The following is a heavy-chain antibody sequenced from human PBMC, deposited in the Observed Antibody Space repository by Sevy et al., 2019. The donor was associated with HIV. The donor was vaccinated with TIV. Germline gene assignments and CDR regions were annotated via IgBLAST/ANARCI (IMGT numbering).Heavy chain of an antibody. CDR2: INTNTGNP. CDR3: SRDLYYDSSAYSDY. CDR1: GYTVSSYA. Sequence: ASVKVSCKASGYTVSSYAMNWVRQAPGQGLEWMGWINTNTGNPTYAQGFTGRFVFSLDTSVSTAYLQISSLKAEDTAVYYCSRDLYYDSSAYSDYWGQGTLVTVSS. J-gene: IGHJ4*02. V-gene: IGHV7-4-1*02. D-gene: IGHD3-22*01.